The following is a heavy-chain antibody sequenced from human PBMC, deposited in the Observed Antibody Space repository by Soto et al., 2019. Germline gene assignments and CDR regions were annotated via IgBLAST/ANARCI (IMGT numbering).Heavy chain of an antibody. V-gene: IGHV4-59*01. CDR1: GGSISSYY. CDR3: ARVDSGWHDY. Sequence: SETLSLTCTVSGGSISSYYWSWIRQPPGKGLEWIGYIFYTGSTGYNPSLKSRVTISVDTSKNEFSLKLTSVTAADTAVYYCARVDSGWHDYWGQGTLVTVSS. D-gene: IGHD6-19*01. J-gene: IGHJ4*02. CDR2: IFYTGST.